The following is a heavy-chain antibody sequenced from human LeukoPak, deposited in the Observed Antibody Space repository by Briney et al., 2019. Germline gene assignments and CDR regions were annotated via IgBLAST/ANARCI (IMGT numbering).Heavy chain of an antibody. CDR1: GGTFSSYA. CDR3: ARGSFSDYGGNSDAFDI. CDR2: IIPIFGTA. Sequence: SVKVSCKASGGTFSSYAISWVRQAPGQGLEWMGGIIPIFGTANYAQKFQGRVTITTDESTSTAYMGLSSLRSEDTAVYYCARGSFSDYGGNSDAFDIWGQGTMVTVSS. J-gene: IGHJ3*02. V-gene: IGHV1-69*05. D-gene: IGHD4-23*01.